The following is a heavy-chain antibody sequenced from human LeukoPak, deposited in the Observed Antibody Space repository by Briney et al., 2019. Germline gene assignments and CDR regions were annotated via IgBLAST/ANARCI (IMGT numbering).Heavy chain of an antibody. CDR1: GGSFSGYY. CDR2: INHSGST. V-gene: IGHV4-34*01. D-gene: IGHD3-10*01. CDR3: ARGAGSGSKSHSFFDY. Sequence: PSETLSLTCAVYGGSFSGYYWSWIRQPPGKGLEWIGEINHSGSTNYNPSLKSRVTISVDTSKNQFSLKLSSVTAADTAVYYCARGAGSGSKSHSFFDYWGQGTLVTVSS. J-gene: IGHJ4*02.